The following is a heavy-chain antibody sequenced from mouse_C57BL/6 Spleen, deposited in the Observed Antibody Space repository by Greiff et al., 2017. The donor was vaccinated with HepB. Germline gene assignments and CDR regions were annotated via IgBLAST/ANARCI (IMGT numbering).Heavy chain of an antibody. CDR3: ARSYYSNYGVFYYAMDY. CDR2: INPSSGYT. Sequence: QVQLQQSGAELARPGASVKMSCKASGYTFTSYTMHWVKQRPGQGLEWIGYINPSSGYTKYNQKFKDKATLTADKSSSTAYMQLSSLTSEDSAVYYCARSYYSNYGVFYYAMDYWGQGTSVTVSS. V-gene: IGHV1-4*01. CDR1: GYTFTSYT. J-gene: IGHJ4*01. D-gene: IGHD2-5*01.